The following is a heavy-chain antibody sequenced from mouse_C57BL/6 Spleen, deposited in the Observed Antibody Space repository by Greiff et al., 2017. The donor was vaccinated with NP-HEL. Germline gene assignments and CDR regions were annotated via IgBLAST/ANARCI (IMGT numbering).Heavy chain of an antibody. D-gene: IGHD2-3*01. CDR2: ISNGGGST. CDR1: GFTFSDYY. V-gene: IGHV5-12*01. J-gene: IGHJ4*01. CDR3: ARHDGYPSYAMDY. Sequence: EVMLVESGGGLVQPGGSLTLSCAASGFTFSDYYMYWVRQTPEKRLEWVAYISNGGGSTYYPDTVKGRFTISRDNAKNTLYLQMSRLKSEDTAMYYCARHDGYPSYAMDYWGQGTSVTVSS.